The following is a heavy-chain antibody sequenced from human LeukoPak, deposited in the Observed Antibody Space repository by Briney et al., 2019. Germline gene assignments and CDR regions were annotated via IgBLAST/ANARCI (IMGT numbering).Heavy chain of an antibody. Sequence: PSETLSRTCAVYGGSFSGYHWSWIRQPPGKGLEWIGEINHSGSTNYNPSLKSRVTISVHTSKNLFSLKLSSVTAADTAMYYCARGYLYSSGWYKGAVDYWGQGTLVTVSS. CDR2: INHSGST. V-gene: IGHV4-34*01. CDR3: ARGYLYSSGWYKGAVDY. CDR1: GGSFSGYH. D-gene: IGHD6-19*01. J-gene: IGHJ4*02.